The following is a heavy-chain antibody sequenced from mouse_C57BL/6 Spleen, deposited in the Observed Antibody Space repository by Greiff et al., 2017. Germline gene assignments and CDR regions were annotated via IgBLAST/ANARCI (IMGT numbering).Heavy chain of an antibody. CDR1: GYTFTSYW. V-gene: IGHV1-64*01. CDR2: IHPNSGST. D-gene: IGHD4-1*01. Sequence: QVQLKQPGAELVKPGASVKLSCKASGYTFTSYWMHWVKQRPGQGLEWIGMIHPNSGSTNYNEKFKSKATLTVDKSSSTAYMQLSSLTSEDSAVYYCARETGWDEGFAYWGQGTLVTVSA. CDR3: ARETGWDEGFAY. J-gene: IGHJ3*01.